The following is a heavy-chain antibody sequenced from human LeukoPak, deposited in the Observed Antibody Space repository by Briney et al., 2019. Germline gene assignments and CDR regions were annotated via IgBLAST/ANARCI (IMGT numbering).Heavy chain of an antibody. CDR1: GFTFDDYA. V-gene: IGHV3-9*01. D-gene: IGHD2-15*01. J-gene: IGHJ3*02. CDR2: ISWNRGSI. CDR3: AKALGDIVVVVANTPCAFDI. Sequence: PGRSLRLSCAASGFTFDDYAMHWVRQAPGKCLEWVSGISWNRGSIGYADSVKGRFTISRDNAKNSLYLQMNSLRAEDTALYYCAKALGDIVVVVANTPCAFDIWGQGTIVTVSS.